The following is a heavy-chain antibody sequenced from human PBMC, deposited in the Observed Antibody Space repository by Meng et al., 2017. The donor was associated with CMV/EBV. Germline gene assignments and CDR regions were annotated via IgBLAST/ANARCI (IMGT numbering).Heavy chain of an antibody. D-gene: IGHD6-13*01. J-gene: IGHJ5*02. CDR3: AREVGSRGWFDP. CDR2: IYYSGST. V-gene: IGHV4-31*03. CDR1: GGSISSGGYY. Sequence: SEPLSLTCTVSGGSISSGGYYWSWIRQHPGKGLEWIGYIYYSGSTYYNPSLKSRVTISVDTSKNQFSLKLSSVTAADTAVYYCAREVGSRGWFDPWGQGTLVTVSS.